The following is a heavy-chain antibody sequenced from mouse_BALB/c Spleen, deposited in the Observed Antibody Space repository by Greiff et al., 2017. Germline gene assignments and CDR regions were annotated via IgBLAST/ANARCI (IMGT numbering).Heavy chain of an antibody. V-gene: IGHV14-4*02. D-gene: IGHD2-14*01. J-gene: IGHJ4*01. CDR1: GFNIKDYY. CDR3: ARGYYRDYYAMDY. CDR2: IDPENGDT. Sequence: VQLQQSGAELVRSGASVKLSCTASGFNIKDYYMHWVKQRPEQGLEWIGWIDPENGDTEYAPKFQGKATMTADTSSNTAYLQLSSLTSEDTAVYYCARGYYRDYYAMDYWGQGTSVTVSS.